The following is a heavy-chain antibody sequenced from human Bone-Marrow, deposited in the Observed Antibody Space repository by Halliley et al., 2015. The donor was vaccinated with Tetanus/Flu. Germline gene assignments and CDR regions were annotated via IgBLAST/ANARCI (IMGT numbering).Heavy chain of an antibody. CDR1: GFTFSSHW. CDR3: VRDGRTTHDWLYHGMDV. CDR2: ISPDGNAA. Sequence: SLRLSCAASGFTFSSHWMHWVRQAPGKGLVWVSRISPDGNAAMYGDSAKGRFTMSRDNAKSTLYLQVDNLRAEDTAVYYCVRDGRTTHDWLYHGMDVWGQGTTVTVSS. V-gene: IGHV3-74*03. J-gene: IGHJ6*02. D-gene: IGHD1-26*01.